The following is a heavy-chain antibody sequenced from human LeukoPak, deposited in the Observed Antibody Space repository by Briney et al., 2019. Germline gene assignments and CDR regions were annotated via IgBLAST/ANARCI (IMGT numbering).Heavy chain of an antibody. D-gene: IGHD3-22*01. V-gene: IGHV3-53*05. Sequence: GSLRLSCAASGFTVSSNYMSWVRQAPGKGLEWVSVIYSGGSTYYADSVKGRFTISRDNSKNTLYLQMNSLRAEDTAVYYCARDPSYYYDSSGYYHYYYYMDVWGKGTTVTVSS. CDR1: GFTVSSNY. CDR3: ARDPSYYYDSSGYYHYYYYMDV. CDR2: IYSGGST. J-gene: IGHJ6*03.